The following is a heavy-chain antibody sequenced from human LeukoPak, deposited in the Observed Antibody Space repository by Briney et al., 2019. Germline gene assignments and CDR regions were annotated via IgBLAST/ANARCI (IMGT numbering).Heavy chain of an antibody. J-gene: IGHJ4*02. CDR3: ARDEGTYYDYVWGSYRFDY. V-gene: IGHV3-33*08. CDR1: GFTFSSYA. CDR2: IWYDGSNK. D-gene: IGHD3-16*02. Sequence: GGSLRLSCAASGFTFSSYAMHWVRQAPGKGLEWVAVIWYDGSNKYYADSVKGRFTISRDNSKNTLYLQMNSLRAEDTAVYYCARDEGTYYDYVWGSYRFDYWGQGTLVTVSS.